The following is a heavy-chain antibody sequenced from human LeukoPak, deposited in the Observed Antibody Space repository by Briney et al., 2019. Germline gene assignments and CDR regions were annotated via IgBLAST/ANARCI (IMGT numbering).Heavy chain of an antibody. CDR2: ISSYNGNT. D-gene: IGHD3-9*01. V-gene: IGHV1-18*01. CDR3: ARVWRYFDWLTSNNWFDP. CDR1: GYTFTSYG. Sequence: ASVKVSCKASGYTFTSYGISWVRQAPGQGLEWMGWISSYNGNTNYAQKLQGRVTMTTDTSTSAAYMELRSLRSDDTAVYYCARVWRYFDWLTSNNWFDPWGQGTLVTVSS. J-gene: IGHJ5*02.